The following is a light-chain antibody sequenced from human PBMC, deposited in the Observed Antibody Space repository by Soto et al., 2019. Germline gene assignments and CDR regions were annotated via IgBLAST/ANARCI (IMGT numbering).Light chain of an antibody. CDR3: QQSYSVPR. J-gene: IGKJ1*01. V-gene: IGKV1-39*01. Sequence: DIQMTQSPSSLSASVGDRVTITCRASRSISNYLYWYQQKSGKVPRLLIYAASSLQPGVPSRFSGTGTGTAFTLTITSLQPEDSATYYCQQSYSVPRFGPGTRVDLK. CDR2: AAS. CDR1: RSISNY.